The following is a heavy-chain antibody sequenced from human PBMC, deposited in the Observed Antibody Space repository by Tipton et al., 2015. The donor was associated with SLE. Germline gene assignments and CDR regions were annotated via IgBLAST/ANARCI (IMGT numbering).Heavy chain of an antibody. V-gene: IGHV3-30*18. CDR2: ILYDGSYT. CDR3: AKDIAVAGFYYFDY. D-gene: IGHD6-19*01. Sequence: SLRLSCEASGFAFVSYGMHWIRQAPGKGLEWVAVILYDGSYTYYADSVKGRFAISRDNAKNSLYLQMNSLRAEDTALYYCAKDIAVAGFYYFDYWGQGTLVTVSS. CDR1: GFAFVSYG. J-gene: IGHJ4*02.